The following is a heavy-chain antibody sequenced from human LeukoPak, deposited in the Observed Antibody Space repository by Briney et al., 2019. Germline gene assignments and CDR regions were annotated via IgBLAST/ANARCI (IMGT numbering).Heavy chain of an antibody. CDR2: ISYDGSNK. Sequence: GGSLRLSCAASGFTFSSYGMHWVRQAPGKGLEWVAVISYDGSNKYYADSVKGRFTISRDNSKNTLYLQMNSLRAEDTAVYYCARDGKWLRWGQGTLVTVSS. J-gene: IGHJ4*02. D-gene: IGHD5-12*01. CDR3: ARDGKWLR. V-gene: IGHV3-30*03. CDR1: GFTFSSYG.